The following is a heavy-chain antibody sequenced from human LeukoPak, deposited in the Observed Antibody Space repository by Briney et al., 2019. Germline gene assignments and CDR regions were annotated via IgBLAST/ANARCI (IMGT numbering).Heavy chain of an antibody. Sequence: GGSLRLSCAASGFTFSSYAMSWVRQAPGKGLEWVSAISGSGGSTYYADSVKGRFTIPRDNSKNTLYLQMNSLRAEDTAVYYCAGKDSSSSWYTLDYWGQGTLVTVSS. CDR1: GFTFSSYA. J-gene: IGHJ4*02. CDR3: AGKDSSSSWYTLDY. CDR2: ISGSGGST. D-gene: IGHD6-13*01. V-gene: IGHV3-23*01.